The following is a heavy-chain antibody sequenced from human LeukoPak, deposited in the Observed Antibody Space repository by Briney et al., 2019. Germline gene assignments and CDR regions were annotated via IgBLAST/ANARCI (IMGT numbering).Heavy chain of an antibody. CDR2: ISSSGSSR. CDR1: GFSFSSYE. D-gene: IGHD1-26*01. J-gene: IGHJ3*02. CDR3: ARGGSYLSAFDI. Sequence: GGSLRLSCAASGFSFSSYEMNWVRQAPGKGLEWVSYISSSGSSRVYADSVKGRFTISRDNAKNSLYLQMNSLRAEDTAVYYCARGGSYLSAFDIWGQGTMVTVSS. V-gene: IGHV3-48*03.